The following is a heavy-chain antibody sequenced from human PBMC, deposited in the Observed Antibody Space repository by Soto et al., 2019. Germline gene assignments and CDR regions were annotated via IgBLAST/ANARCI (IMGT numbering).Heavy chain of an antibody. V-gene: IGHV4-39*01. CDR3: ARLESIAARSWGDY. Sequence: PSETLSLTCTVSGGSISSSSYYWGWIRQPPGKGLEWIGSIYYSGCTYYNPSLKSRVTISVDTSKNQFSLKLSSVTAADTAVYYCARLESIAARSWGDYWGQGTLVTVSS. D-gene: IGHD6-6*01. CDR2: IYYSGCT. CDR1: GGSISSSSYY. J-gene: IGHJ4*02.